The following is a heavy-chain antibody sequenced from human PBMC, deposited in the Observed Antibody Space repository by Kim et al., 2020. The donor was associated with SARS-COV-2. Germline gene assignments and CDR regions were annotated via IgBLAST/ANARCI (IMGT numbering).Heavy chain of an antibody. CDR3: ARTDKYSSSWYDWYFDL. D-gene: IGHD6-13*01. V-gene: IGHV3-21*01. J-gene: IGHJ2*01. CDR2: ISSSSSYI. CDR1: GFTFSSYS. Sequence: GGSLRLSCAASGFTFSSYSMNWVRQAPGKGLEWVSSISSSSSYIYYADSVKGRFTISRDNAKNSLYLQMNSLRAEDTAVYYCARTDKYSSSWYDWYFDLWGRGTLVTVSS.